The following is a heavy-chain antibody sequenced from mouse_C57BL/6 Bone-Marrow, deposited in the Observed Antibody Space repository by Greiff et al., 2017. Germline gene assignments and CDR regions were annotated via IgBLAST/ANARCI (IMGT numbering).Heavy chain of an antibody. J-gene: IGHJ2*01. CDR1: GYTFTSYW. Sequence: QVQLQQPGAELVRPGTSVKLSCKASGYTFTSYWMHWVKQRPGQGLEWIGVIDPSDSYTNYNQKFKGKATLTVDTSSSTAYMQLSSLTSEDSAVYYCARNYDYAFDYWGQGTTLTGSS. D-gene: IGHD2-4*01. CDR3: ARNYDYAFDY. V-gene: IGHV1-59*01. CDR2: IDPSDSYT.